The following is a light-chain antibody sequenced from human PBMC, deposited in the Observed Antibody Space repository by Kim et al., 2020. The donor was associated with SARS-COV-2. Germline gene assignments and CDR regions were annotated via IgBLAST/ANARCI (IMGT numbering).Light chain of an antibody. V-gene: IGLV2-23*02. CDR1: STDIGIYNL. CDR2: GVT. J-gene: IGLJ2*01. CDR3: SSYRPGNIPVV. Sequence: QSALTQPASVSGSPGQSITISCTGSSTDIGIYNLVSWYQQHPGKAPKVLIYGVTKRPSGVSTRFSGSKSDTTASLTISGLLAEDEAVYYCSSYRPGNIPVVFGGGTKVTVL.